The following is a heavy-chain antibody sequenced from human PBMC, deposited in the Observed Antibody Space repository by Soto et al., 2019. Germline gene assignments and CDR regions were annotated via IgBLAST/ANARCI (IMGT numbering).Heavy chain of an antibody. Sequence: PAGSLRLSCTASGFTFSRYAMSWVRQAPGKGLEWVSGISYGGGSTYYADSVKGRFTIPRDNSKNTLYLQMSSLRAEDTAVYYCVKGGYYDFWSGYYTARTYYYYGMDVWGQGTTVTVSS. CDR3: VKGGYYDFWSGYYTARTYYYYGMDV. CDR1: GFTFSRYA. V-gene: IGHV3-23*01. CDR2: ISYGGGST. J-gene: IGHJ6*02. D-gene: IGHD3-3*01.